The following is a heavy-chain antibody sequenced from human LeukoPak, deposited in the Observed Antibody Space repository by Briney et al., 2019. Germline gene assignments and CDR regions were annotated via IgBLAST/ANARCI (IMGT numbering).Heavy chain of an antibody. J-gene: IGHJ4*02. CDR1: GFTFSSYA. CDR2: ISGSGGST. D-gene: IGHD2-15*01. Sequence: GGSLRLSCAASGFTFSSYAMSWVRQAPGKGLEWVSVISGSGGSTSYADYVKGRFTISRDNSKNTLYLQMNSLRAEDTAVYYCANLRYCSGGSCYSLWGQGTLVTVSS. CDR3: ANLRYCSGGSCYSL. V-gene: IGHV3-23*01.